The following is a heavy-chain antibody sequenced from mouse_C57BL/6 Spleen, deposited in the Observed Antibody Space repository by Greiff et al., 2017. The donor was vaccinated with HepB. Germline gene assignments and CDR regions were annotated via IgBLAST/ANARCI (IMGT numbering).Heavy chain of an antibody. Sequence: VQLQQSGAELVKPGASVKLSCKASGYTFTSYWMHWVKQRPGRGLEWIGRIDPNSGGTKYNEKFKSKATLTVDKPSSTAYMQLSSLTSEDSAVYYCASLLPLDYYAMDYWGQGTSVTVSS. CDR2: IDPNSGGT. D-gene: IGHD6-1*01. J-gene: IGHJ4*01. CDR3: ASLLPLDYYAMDY. V-gene: IGHV1-72*01. CDR1: GYTFTSYW.